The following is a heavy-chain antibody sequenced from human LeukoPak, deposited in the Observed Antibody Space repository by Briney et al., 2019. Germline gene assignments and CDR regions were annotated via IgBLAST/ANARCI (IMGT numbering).Heavy chain of an antibody. D-gene: IGHD2-2*01. CDR1: GFTFSSYS. CDR3: ARHRVVCSSANCHGQYYFDH. CDR2: VSTSSSTI. J-gene: IGHJ4*02. Sequence: PGGSLRLSCAASGFTFSSYSMNWVRQAPGKGLEWVSYVSTSSSTIYYADSVKGRFTISRDNAKNSLYLQMNRLRDEDTAVYYCARHRVVCSSANCHGQYYFDHWGQGTLVTVSS. V-gene: IGHV3-48*02.